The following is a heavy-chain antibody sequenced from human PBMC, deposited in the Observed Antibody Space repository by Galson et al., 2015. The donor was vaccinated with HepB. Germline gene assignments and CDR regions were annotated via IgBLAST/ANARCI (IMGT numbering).Heavy chain of an antibody. D-gene: IGHD1-1*01. CDR3: ARVKWNRYDAFDI. CDR1: GYTFTSYD. V-gene: IGHV1-8*01. Sequence: SVKVSCKASGYTFTSYDINWVRKATGQGLEWMGWMNPNSGNAGYAQKFQGRVTMTRNTSISTAYMELSSLRSEDTAVYYCARVKWNRYDAFDIWGQGTMVTVSS. CDR2: MNPNSGNA. J-gene: IGHJ3*02.